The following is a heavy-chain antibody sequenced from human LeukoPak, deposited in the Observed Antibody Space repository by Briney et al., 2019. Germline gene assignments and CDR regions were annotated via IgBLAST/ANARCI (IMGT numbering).Heavy chain of an antibody. J-gene: IGHJ4*02. Sequence: SETLSLTCTVSGYSISSGYYWGWIRQPPGKGLEWIGRIYTSGSTNYNPSLKSRVTISVDTSKNQFSLKLSSVTAADTAVYYCASAWGYYGSGNWGQGTLVTVSS. CDR3: ASAWGYYGSGN. CDR2: IYTSGST. V-gene: IGHV4-38-2*02. D-gene: IGHD3-10*01. CDR1: GYSISSGYY.